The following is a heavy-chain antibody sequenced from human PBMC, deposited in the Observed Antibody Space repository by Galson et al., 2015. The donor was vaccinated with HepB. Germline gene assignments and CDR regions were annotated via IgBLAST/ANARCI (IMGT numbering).Heavy chain of an antibody. CDR1: GFTVSSNY. V-gene: IGHV3-66*02. D-gene: IGHD4-23*01. CDR3: ARGGHGGNSFSFDY. Sequence: SLRLSCAASGFTVSSNYMSWVRQAPGKGLEWVSVIYSAGSTYYADSVKGRSTITRDNSKNTLYLQMSSLRAEDTAVDYCARGGHGGNSFSFDYWGQGTLVPVS. J-gene: IGHJ4*02. CDR2: IYSAGST.